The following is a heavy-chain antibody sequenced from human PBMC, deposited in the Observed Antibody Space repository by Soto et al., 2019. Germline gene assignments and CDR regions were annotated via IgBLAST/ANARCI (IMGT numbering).Heavy chain of an antibody. CDR3: ARDLYMGVVPAAGGYYYGMDV. D-gene: IGHD2-2*01. V-gene: IGHV3-48*03. CDR2: ISSSGSTI. CDR1: GFTFSSYE. Sequence: LRLSCAASGFTFSSYEMNWVRQAPGKGLEWVSYISSSGSTIYYADSVKGRFTISRDNAKNSQYLQMNSLRAEDTAVYYCARDLYMGVVPAAGGYYYGMDVWGQGTTVTVSS. J-gene: IGHJ6*02.